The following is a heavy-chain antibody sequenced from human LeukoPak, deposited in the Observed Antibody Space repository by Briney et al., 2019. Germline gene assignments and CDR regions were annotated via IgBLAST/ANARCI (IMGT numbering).Heavy chain of an antibody. J-gene: IGHJ4*02. D-gene: IGHD2-2*01. CDR1: GFTFSTYS. CDR3: TRGLEAVVVSAS. V-gene: IGHV3-49*04. Sequence: GGSLRLSCAASGFTFSTYSMNWVRQAPGKGLEWVSFIRSKAYGGTTEYAASVKGRLTISRDDSKSIAYLQMNSLKTEDTAVYFCTRGLEAVVVSASWGQGTLVTVSS. CDR2: IRSKAYGGTT.